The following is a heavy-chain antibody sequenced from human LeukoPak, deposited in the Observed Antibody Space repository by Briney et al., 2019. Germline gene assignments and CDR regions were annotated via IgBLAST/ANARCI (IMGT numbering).Heavy chain of an antibody. V-gene: IGHV3-74*01. CDR1: GFSLSDYW. CDR3: ARDSPDTAMVDSPSDY. D-gene: IGHD5-18*01. J-gene: IGHJ4*02. Sequence: GGSLRLSCVGSGFSLSDYWMHWVRQTPGKGLMWVSRITSDGSTTWYADSVKGRFTISRDNAKSSLYLQMNSLRAEDTAVYYCARDSPDTAMVDSPSDYWGQGTLVTVSS. CDR2: ITSDGSTT.